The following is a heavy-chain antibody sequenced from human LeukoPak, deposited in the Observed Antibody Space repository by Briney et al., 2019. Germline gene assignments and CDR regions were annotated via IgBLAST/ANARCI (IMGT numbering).Heavy chain of an antibody. CDR3: ARAGIQLWLHI. CDR2: INSSGSTI. CDR1: GFTFSSYE. Sequence: GGSLRLSCAASGFTFSSYEMNWVRQAPGKGLEWVSYINSSGSTIYYADSVKGRFTISRDNAKNSLYLQMNSLRAEDTAVYYCARAGIQLWLHIWGQGTMVTVSS. J-gene: IGHJ3*02. D-gene: IGHD5-18*01. V-gene: IGHV3-48*03.